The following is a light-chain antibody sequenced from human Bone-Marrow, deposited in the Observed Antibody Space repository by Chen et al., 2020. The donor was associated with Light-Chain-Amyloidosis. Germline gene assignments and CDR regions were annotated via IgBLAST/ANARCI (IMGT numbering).Light chain of an antibody. CDR2: AAS. J-gene: IGKJ1*01. CDR3: QQSYSTPWT. V-gene: IGKV1-39*01. CDR1: QGISSY. Sequence: DTHMTQSPSFLSASVGDRVTITCRASQGISSYLNWYQQKPGKAPKLLIYAASSLQSGVPSRFSGSGSGTDFTLTISSLQPEDFATYYCQQSYSTPWTFGQGTKVEIK.